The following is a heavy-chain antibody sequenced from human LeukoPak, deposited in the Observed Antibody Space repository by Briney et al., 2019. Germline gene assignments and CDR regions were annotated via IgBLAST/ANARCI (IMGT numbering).Heavy chain of an antibody. J-gene: IGHJ4*02. CDR2: INPNRGGT. CDR1: GYTFTGYY. CDR3: ARVRIAARGIDY. V-gene: IGHV1-2*02. Sequence: ASVKVSCKASGYTFTGYYMHWVRQAPGQGLEGMGWINPNRGGTNYAQKFQGRVTMSRDKSISTAYMELSRLRSDDTAVYYCARVRIAARGIDYWGQGTLVTVSS. D-gene: IGHD6-6*01.